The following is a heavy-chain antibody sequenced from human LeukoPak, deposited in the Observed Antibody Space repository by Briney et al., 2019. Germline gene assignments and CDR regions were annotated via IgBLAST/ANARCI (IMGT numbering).Heavy chain of an antibody. D-gene: IGHD6-19*01. CDR2: INPSGGST. CDR1: GYTFTSYY. Sequence: ASVKVSCKASGYTFTSYYMHWVRQAPGQGLEWMGIINPSGGSTSYAQKFQGRVTMTRDTSTSTVYMELSSLRSEDTAVYYCARGVVGDSSGWYAQKYFQHWGQGTLVTVSS. J-gene: IGHJ1*01. V-gene: IGHV1-46*01. CDR3: ARGVVGDSSGWYAQKYFQH.